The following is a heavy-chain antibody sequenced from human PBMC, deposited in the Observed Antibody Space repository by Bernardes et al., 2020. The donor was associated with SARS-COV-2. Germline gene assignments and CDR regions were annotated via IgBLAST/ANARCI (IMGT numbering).Heavy chain of an antibody. CDR2: IYYSGST. Sequence: SETLSLTCTVSGGSISSYYCSWIRQPPGNGLEWIGYIYYSGSTNYNPSLKSRVTISVDTSKNHFSLKLSSVTAADTAVYYCARVPYYDFWSGYSTQGYYYGMDVWGQGTTVTVSS. D-gene: IGHD3-3*01. CDR1: GGSISSYY. CDR3: ARVPYYDFWSGYSTQGYYYGMDV. J-gene: IGHJ6*02. V-gene: IGHV4-59*01.